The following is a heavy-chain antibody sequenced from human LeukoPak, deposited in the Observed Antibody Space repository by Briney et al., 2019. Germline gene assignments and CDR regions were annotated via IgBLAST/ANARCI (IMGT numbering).Heavy chain of an antibody. J-gene: IGHJ4*02. CDR1: GDSISSSSYY. CDR2: IYYSGST. D-gene: IGHD6-19*01. V-gene: IGHV4-39*01. CDR3: ARQVVAVAGTGYFDY. Sequence: TTSETLSLTCTVSGDSISSSSYYWGWIRQPPGKGLEWIGSIYYSGSTYYNPSLKSRGTISVDTSKNQFSLKLNSVTAADTAVYFCARQVVAVAGTGYFDYWGQGTLVTVSS.